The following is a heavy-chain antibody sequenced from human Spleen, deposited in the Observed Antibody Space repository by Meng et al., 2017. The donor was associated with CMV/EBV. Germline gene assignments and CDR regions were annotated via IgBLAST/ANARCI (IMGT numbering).Heavy chain of an antibody. CDR2: IAYDESST. Sequence: TAGFTFSGQGMHWGRQAQGKGLEWVANIAYDESSTSYADSVKGRFTISRDNSKNTLHMQMNSLRTEDTAVYFCAAWRGGNGDGGFDYWGQGTLVTVSS. V-gene: IGHV3-30*03. CDR3: AAWRGGNGDGGFDY. CDR1: GFTFSGQG. J-gene: IGHJ4*02. D-gene: IGHD4-17*01.